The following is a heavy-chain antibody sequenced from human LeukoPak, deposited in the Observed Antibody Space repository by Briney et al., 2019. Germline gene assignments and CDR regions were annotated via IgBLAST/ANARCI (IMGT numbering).Heavy chain of an antibody. J-gene: IGHJ4*02. CDR3: GRGNAQGYYDSGGVIDY. CDR2: INGDGTTT. CDR1: GFTFSSYW. V-gene: IGHV3-74*01. D-gene: IGHD3-22*01. Sequence: PGGSLRLSCAASGFTFSSYWMQWVRQAPGKGLVWVSRINGDGTTTTYADSAKGRFTISRDNAKNTLYLQMNSLRAEDTAVYYCGRGNAQGYYDSGGVIDYWGQGTLVTVSS.